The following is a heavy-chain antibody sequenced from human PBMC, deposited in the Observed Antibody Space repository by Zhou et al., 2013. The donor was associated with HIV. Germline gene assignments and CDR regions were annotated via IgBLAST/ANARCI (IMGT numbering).Heavy chain of an antibody. D-gene: IGHD3-10*01. CDR1: GYTFTDYG. CDR2: ISTYNGNT. V-gene: IGHV1-18*01. Sequence: QVQLVQSGAELKKPGASVRVSCKASGYTFTDYGISWVRQAPGQGLEWMGWISTYNGNTHYAQKFQGRVTMTTDTSTSTAYMALRSLRSDDTAVYYCARDMGFGEGCDYWGQGTLVTVSS. CDR3: ARDMGFGEGCDY. J-gene: IGHJ4*02.